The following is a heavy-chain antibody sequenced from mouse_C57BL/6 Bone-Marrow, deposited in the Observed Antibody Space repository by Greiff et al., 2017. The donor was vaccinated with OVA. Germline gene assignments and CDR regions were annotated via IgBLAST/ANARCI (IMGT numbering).Heavy chain of an antibody. CDR3: ARHPNYCDD. CDR2: ISSGGSYT. J-gene: IGHJ2*01. Sequence: EVNLVESGGDLVKPGGSLKLSCAASGFTFSSYGLSWVRQTPDKRLEWVATISSGGSYTYYPDSVKGRFTISRDNAKNTLYLQMSRLKSEDTAMYYCARHPNYCDDWGQGTTLTVSS. CDR1: GFTFSSYG. V-gene: IGHV5-6*01.